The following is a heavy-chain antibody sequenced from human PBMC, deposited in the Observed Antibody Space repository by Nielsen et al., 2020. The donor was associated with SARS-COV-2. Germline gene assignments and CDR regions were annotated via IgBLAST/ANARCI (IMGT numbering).Heavy chain of an antibody. CDR2: ISAYNGNT. CDR3: ARVMRYYYDSSGYYYYFDY. J-gene: IGHJ4*02. CDR1: GYTFTSYG. Sequence: ASVKVSCKASGYTFTSYGISRVRQAPGQGLEWMGWISAYNGNTNYAQKLQGRVTMTTDTSTSTAYMELRSLRSDDTAVYYCARVMRYYYDSSGYYYYFDYWGQGTLVTVSS. D-gene: IGHD3-22*01. V-gene: IGHV1-18*01.